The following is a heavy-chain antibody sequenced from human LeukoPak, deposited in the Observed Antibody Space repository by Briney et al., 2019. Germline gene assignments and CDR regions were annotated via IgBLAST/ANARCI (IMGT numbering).Heavy chain of an antibody. CDR1: GFTFSDYY. CDR2: ISSSGSTI. J-gene: IGHJ5*02. D-gene: IGHD6-13*01. V-gene: IGHV3-11*04. Sequence: GGSLRLSCAASGFTFSDYYMSWIRQSPGKGLEWVSYISSSGSTIYYADSVKGRFTISRDNAKNSLYLQMNSLRAEDTAVYYCASESYSSSWPRGGNWFDPWGQGTLVTVSS. CDR3: ASESYSSSWPRGGNWFDP.